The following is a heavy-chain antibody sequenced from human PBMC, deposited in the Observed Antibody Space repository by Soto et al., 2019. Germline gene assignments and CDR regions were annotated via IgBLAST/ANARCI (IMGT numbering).Heavy chain of an antibody. Sequence: PSETLSLTCTVSGGSISSYYWSWIRQSPGTGLEWIGDIYYSGSTNDNPSLKGRVTMSLDTSKTQFSLKLSSVTAADTAVYYCARVKLGARPHAFEIWGQGTMVTVSS. D-gene: IGHD1-26*01. CDR2: IYYSGST. CDR1: GGSISSYY. CDR3: ARVKLGARPHAFEI. V-gene: IGHV4-59*01. J-gene: IGHJ3*02.